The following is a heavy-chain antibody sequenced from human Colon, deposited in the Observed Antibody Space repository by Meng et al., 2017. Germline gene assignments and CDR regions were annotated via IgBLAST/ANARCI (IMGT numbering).Heavy chain of an antibody. CDR3: ARDRIGLLGY. V-gene: IGHV4-59*01. D-gene: IGHD3-22*01. CDR2: IYYSGST. J-gene: IGHJ4*02. Sequence: SEILSPTCPVSGGSISSYYWSWIRQPPGKGLEWIGYIYYSGSTNYNPSLKSRVTISVDTSKNQFSLKLSSVTAADTAVYYCARDRIGLLGYWGQGTLVTVSS. CDR1: GGSISSYY.